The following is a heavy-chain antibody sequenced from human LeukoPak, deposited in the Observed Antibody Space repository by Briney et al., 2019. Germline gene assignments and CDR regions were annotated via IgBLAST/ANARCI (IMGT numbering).Heavy chain of an antibody. V-gene: IGHV4-39*01. D-gene: IGHD1-1*01. CDR1: GGSISTSSYY. J-gene: IGHJ4*02. Sequence: PSETLSLTCTVSGGSISTSSYYWGWIRQPPGKGLEWIGSMYYSGSPYYNPSLKSRVTTSVDTSKNQFSLKLTPVTAADTAVYYCARATATGSWGLFDYWSQGTLVTVSS. CDR2: MYYSGSP. CDR3: ARATATGSWGLFDY.